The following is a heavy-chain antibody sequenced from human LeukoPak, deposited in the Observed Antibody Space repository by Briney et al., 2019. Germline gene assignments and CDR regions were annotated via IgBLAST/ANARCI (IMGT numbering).Heavy chain of an antibody. CDR3: ARGSATMITRSAVSFQH. J-gene: IGHJ1*01. D-gene: IGHD3-16*01. CDR2: ISWNSGTI. CDR1: GFTFDDYA. Sequence: GRSLRLSCAASGFTFDDYAMHWVRQAPGKGLEWVSGISWNSGTIEYADSVKGRFAISRDNAKNSLYLQMNSLRAEDTALYYCARGSATMITRSAVSFQHWGQGTLVSVSS. V-gene: IGHV3-9*01.